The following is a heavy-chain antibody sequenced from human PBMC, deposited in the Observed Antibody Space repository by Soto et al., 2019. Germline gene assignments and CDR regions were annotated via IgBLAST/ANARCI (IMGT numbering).Heavy chain of an antibody. V-gene: IGHV3-7*01. Sequence: PGGSLRLSCAASGFTFSSYWMSWVRQAPGKGLEWVANIKQDGSEKYYVDSVKGRFTISRDNAKNSLYLHMNSLRAEDTAVYYCARAGYSSSFLLSGMDVWGQGTTVTVSS. D-gene: IGHD6-13*01. J-gene: IGHJ6*02. CDR2: IKQDGSEK. CDR1: GFTFSSYW. CDR3: ARAGYSSSFLLSGMDV.